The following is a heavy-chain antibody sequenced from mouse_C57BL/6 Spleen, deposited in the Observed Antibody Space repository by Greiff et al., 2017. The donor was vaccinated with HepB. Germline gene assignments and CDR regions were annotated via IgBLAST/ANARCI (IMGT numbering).Heavy chain of an antibody. D-gene: IGHD1-1*01. J-gene: IGHJ2*01. CDR3: ARAPYYYGSSYYFDY. V-gene: IGHV1-55*01. CDR1: GYTFTSYW. Sequence: QVQLQQPGAELVKPGASVKMSCKASGYTFTSYWITWVKQRPGQGLEWIGDIYPGSGSTNYNEKFKSKATLTVDTSSSTAYMQLSRLTSEDSAVYYCARAPYYYGSSYYFDYWGQGTTLTVSS. CDR2: IYPGSGST.